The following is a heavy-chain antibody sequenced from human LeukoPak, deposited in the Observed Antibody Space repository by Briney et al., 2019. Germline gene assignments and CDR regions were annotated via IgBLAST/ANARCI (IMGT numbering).Heavy chain of an antibody. J-gene: IGHJ4*02. Sequence: SVKVSCKASGGTFSSYAISWVRQAPGQGLEWMGGIIPIFGTANYAQKFQGRVTITADESTSTAYMELSCLRSEDTAVYYCATGPAVAGYFDYWGQGTLVTVSS. CDR1: GGTFSSYA. CDR2: IIPIFGTA. V-gene: IGHV1-69*13. CDR3: ATGPAVAGYFDY. D-gene: IGHD6-19*01.